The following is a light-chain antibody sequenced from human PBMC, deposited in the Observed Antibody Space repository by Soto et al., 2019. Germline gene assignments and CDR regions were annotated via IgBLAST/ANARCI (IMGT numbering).Light chain of an antibody. CDR2: EAS. J-gene: IGKJ2*01. CDR1: QSIVTW. V-gene: IGKV1-5*03. Sequence: DIQMTQSPSSLSASVGDRVTITCRASQSIVTWLAWYQQKPGKAPKLLIYEASSLASGVPSRFSGTGSGTEFTLTISSLQPDDAAAYYCQQFNSSPYTFGQGTKVEIK. CDR3: QQFNSSPYT.